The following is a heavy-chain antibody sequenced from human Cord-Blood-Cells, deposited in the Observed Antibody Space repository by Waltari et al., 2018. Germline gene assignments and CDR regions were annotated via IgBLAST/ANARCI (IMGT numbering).Heavy chain of an antibody. CDR2: ISSSSSYI. J-gene: IGHJ3*02. CDR3: ARVVGYCTNGVCYAFDI. D-gene: IGHD2-8*01. Sequence: EVQLVESGGGLVKPGGSLRLSCAASGFTFRSYSMNWVRQAPGKGLELVSSISSSSSYIYYADSVKGRFTISRDNAKNSLYLQMNSLRAEDTAVYYCARVVGYCTNGVCYAFDIWGQGTMVTVSS. CDR1: GFTFRSYS. V-gene: IGHV3-21*01.